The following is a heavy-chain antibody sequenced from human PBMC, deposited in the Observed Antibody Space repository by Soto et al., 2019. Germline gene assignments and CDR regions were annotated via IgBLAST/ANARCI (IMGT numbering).Heavy chain of an antibody. CDR2: IYHRGAT. D-gene: IGHD3-22*01. J-gene: IGHJ4*02. CDR3: ARYQYDRSVHDDEH. V-gene: IGHV4-38-2*01. CDR1: GYSINRGYY. Sequence: SETLSLTCSVSGYSINRGYYWGWIRQAPGKGLEWIGSIYHRGATYSAPSLKARAATSLDTPNNHFTLMLPSVTVADTAIYYCARYQYDRSVHDDEHWGQGALVTVSS.